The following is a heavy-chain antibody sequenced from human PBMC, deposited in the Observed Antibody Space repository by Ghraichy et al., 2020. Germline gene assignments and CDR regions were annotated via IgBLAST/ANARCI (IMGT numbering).Heavy chain of an antibody. J-gene: IGHJ6*02. D-gene: IGHD3-3*01. CDR2: IKQDGSEK. Sequence: GGSLRLSCAASGFTFSSYWMSWVRQAPGKGLEWVANIKQDGSEKYYVDSVKGRFTISRDNAKNSLYLQMNSLRAEDTAVYYCARDLAYYDFWSVMSAGMDVWGQGTTVTVSS. CDR3: ARDLAYYDFWSVMSAGMDV. V-gene: IGHV3-7*01. CDR1: GFTFSSYW.